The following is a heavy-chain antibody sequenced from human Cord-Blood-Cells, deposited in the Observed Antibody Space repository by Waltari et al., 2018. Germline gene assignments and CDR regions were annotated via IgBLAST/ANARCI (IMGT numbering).Heavy chain of an antibody. CDR1: GFPFSSSA. CDR3: AKEIGRSVQGGY. V-gene: IGHV3-23*01. J-gene: IGHJ4*02. Sequence: EVQLLASGGGLVQPGGSLSLSCAASGFPFSSSAMRWVRQVPGKGLEWVSAISGRGGSTYYADSVKGRFTISRDNSKNTLYLQMNSLRAEDTAVYYCAKEIGRSVQGGYWGQGTLVTVSS. D-gene: IGHD1-1*01. CDR2: ISGRGGST.